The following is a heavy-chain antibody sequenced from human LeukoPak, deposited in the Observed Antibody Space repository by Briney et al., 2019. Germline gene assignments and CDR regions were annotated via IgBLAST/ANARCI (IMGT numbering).Heavy chain of an antibody. D-gene: IGHD3-3*01. V-gene: IGHV3-15*01. CDR1: GFTFSSYA. CDR2: IKSKTDGGTT. J-gene: IGHJ4*02. CDR3: TSENYDFWSGSLGYFDY. Sequence: GGSLRLSCAASGFTFSSYAMSWVRQAPGKGLEWVGRIKSKTDGGTTDYAAPVKGRFTISRDDSKNTLYLQMNSLKTEDTAVYYCTSENYDFWSGSLGYFDYWGQGTLVTVSS.